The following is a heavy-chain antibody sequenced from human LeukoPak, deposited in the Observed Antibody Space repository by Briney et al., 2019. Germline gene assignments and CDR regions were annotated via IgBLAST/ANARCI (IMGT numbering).Heavy chain of an antibody. Sequence: SETLSLTCTVSGGSISSYYWSWIRQPPGKGLEWIGYIYYSGSTNYNPSLKSRVTISVDTSKNQFSLKLSPVTAADTAVYYCAREGDYYASFDYWGQGTLVTVSS. D-gene: IGHD2-21*01. CDR1: GGSISSYY. CDR3: AREGDYYASFDY. J-gene: IGHJ4*02. V-gene: IGHV4-59*01. CDR2: IYYSGST.